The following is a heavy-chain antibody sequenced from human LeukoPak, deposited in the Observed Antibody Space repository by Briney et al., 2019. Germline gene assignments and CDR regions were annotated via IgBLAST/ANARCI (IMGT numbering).Heavy chain of an antibody. V-gene: IGHV3-11*05. D-gene: IGHD3-10*01. J-gene: IGHJ4*02. Sequence: GGSLRLSCAASGFTFSDYYMSWIRQAPGKGLEWVSYISKSSSSTNYADSVKGRFSISRDNAKNSLYLQLNSLTVEDTAVRYCARVRSSGSPLDYWGQGTLVTVSS. CDR3: ARVRSSGSPLDY. CDR1: GFTFSDYY. CDR2: ISKSSSST.